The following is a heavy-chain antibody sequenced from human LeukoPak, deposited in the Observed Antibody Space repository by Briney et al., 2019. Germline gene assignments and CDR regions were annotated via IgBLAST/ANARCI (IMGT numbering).Heavy chain of an antibody. V-gene: IGHV4-59*01. D-gene: IGHD5-12*01. J-gene: IGHJ4*02. Sequence: SETLSLTCTVSGGSISNSYRSWIRHPPGKGLQWIGYIYHTGSTSYNPSLKSRVIMSVETSQNQFSLKVRSVTAADTAVYYCAREESGYDYSPSYYWGQGILVTVSS. CDR1: GGSISNSY. CDR3: AREESGYDYSPSYY. CDR2: IYHTGST.